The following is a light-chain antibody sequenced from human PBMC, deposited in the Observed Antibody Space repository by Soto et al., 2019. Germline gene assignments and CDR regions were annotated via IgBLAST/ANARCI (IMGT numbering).Light chain of an antibody. J-gene: IGLJ1*01. Sequence: QPALTQPTSVSGSPGQSITISCTGTTSDVGGSNYVSWYQQHPGNAPNLIIFEVHNRPSGVSNRFSGSKSGNTASLTISGLQAEDEAEYYCSSYSSSSTPYVFGTGTKVTVL. CDR2: EVH. V-gene: IGLV2-14*01. CDR1: TSDVGGSNY. CDR3: SSYSSSSTPYV.